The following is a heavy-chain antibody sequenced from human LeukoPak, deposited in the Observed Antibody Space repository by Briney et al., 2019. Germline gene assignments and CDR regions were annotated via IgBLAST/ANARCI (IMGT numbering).Heavy chain of an antibody. V-gene: IGHV1-69*13. CDR2: IIPIFGTA. CDR3: ARASAGVVISRLYYYGMDV. D-gene: IGHD3-3*01. CDR1: GGTFISYA. J-gene: IGHJ6*02. Sequence: SVKVSCKSSGGTFISYAISWVRQPPAQGLEWMGGIIPIFGTANYAQKFQGRVTITADESTSTAYMELSSLRSEDTAVYYCARASAGVVISRLYYYGMDVWGQGTTVTVSS.